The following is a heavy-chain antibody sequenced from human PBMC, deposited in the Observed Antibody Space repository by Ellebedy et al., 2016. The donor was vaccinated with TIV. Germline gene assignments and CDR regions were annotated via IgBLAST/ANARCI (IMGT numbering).Heavy chain of an antibody. CDR1: GFNFTNYW. J-gene: IGHJ2*01. Sequence: GESLKISCQGSGFNFTNYWIGWVRQMPGKGLEWMGIINPADSEDRYSPSFQGQVTISAEKSISVVYLQWNTLRASDTAMYYCARHSSSWYIRNWYFDLWGRGTLVTVSS. CDR3: ARHSSSWYIRNWYFDL. D-gene: IGHD6-13*01. CDR2: INPADSED. V-gene: IGHV5-51*01.